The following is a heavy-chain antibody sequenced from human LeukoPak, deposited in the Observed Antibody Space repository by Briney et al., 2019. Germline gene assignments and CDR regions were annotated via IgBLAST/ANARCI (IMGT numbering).Heavy chain of an antibody. CDR2: ISSSSSYT. V-gene: IGHV3-11*06. CDR1: GFTFSDYY. J-gene: IGHJ4*02. Sequence: PGGSLRLSCAASGFTFSDYYMSWIRQAPGKGLEWVSYISSSSSYTNYADSVKGRFAISRDNAKDSLYLQMNSLRAEDTAVYYCARWGYSGYDREHYFDYWGQGTLVTASS. D-gene: IGHD5-12*01. CDR3: ARWGYSGYDREHYFDY.